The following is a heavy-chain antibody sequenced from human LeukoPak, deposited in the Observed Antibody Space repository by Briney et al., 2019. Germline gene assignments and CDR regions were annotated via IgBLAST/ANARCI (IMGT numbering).Heavy chain of an antibody. Sequence: SETLSLTCAVYGGSFSGYYWSWIRQPPGKWLEWIGEINHSGSTNYNPSLKSRVTISVDTSKNQFSLKLSSVTAADTAVYYCARAYYDSSGYYPPWFAFDIWGQGTMVTVSS. CDR3: ARAYYDSSGYYPPWFAFDI. V-gene: IGHV4-34*01. CDR2: INHSGST. J-gene: IGHJ3*02. CDR1: GGSFSGYY. D-gene: IGHD3-22*01.